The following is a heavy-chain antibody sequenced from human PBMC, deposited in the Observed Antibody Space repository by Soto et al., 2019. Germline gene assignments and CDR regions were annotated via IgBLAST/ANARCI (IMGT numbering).Heavy chain of an antibody. V-gene: IGHV4-59*08. CDR2: IFYSGST. D-gene: IGHD6-19*01. Sequence: QVQLQESGPGLVKPSETLSLTCTVSGGSISSYYWSWIRQPPGKGLEWIGYIFYSGSTNYNPSLRSRITRSVDTTKNQFSLNLSSVTAADAALYYCARRYSSGFDFWGQGTLVTVSS. CDR1: GGSISSYY. CDR3: ARRYSSGFDF. J-gene: IGHJ4*02.